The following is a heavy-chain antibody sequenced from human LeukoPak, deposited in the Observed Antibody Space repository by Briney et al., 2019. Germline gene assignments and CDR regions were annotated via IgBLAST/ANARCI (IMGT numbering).Heavy chain of an antibody. CDR1: GFTFSDYS. Sequence: GGSLRLSCTASGFTFSDYSVNWVRQAPGKGLEWVSCITGISDIYYAGSVKGRFTISRDNAKNSVYLQMNSLRAEDTGIYYCARAIRLWGQGTLVTVSS. J-gene: IGHJ4*02. V-gene: IGHV3-69-1*02. CDR2: ITGISDI. CDR3: ARAIRL. D-gene: IGHD1-1*01.